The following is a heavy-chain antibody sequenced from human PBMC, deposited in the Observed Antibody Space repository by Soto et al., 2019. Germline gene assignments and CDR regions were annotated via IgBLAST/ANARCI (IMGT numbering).Heavy chain of an antibody. CDR3: ARDFLHYDILTGYQDY. CDR1: GFTFSSHA. CDR2: ISYDGSNQ. D-gene: IGHD3-9*01. V-gene: IGHV3-30-3*01. J-gene: IGHJ4*02. Sequence: GGSLRLSCAASGFTFSSHAMHWVRQAPGKGLEWVAFISYDGSNQHYADPVKGRFTISRDNSKNTLYLQMNSLRAEDTAVYYCARDFLHYDILTGYQDYWGQGTLVTVSS.